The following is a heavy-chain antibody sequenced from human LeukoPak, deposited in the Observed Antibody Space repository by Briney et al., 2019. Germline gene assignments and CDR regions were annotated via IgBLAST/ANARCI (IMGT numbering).Heavy chain of an antibody. CDR3: ARRDTGWNYCDY. CDR2: IHYKGST. CDR1: GDSINGHY. D-gene: IGHD6-19*01. J-gene: IGHJ4*02. V-gene: IGHV4-59*08. Sequence: SETLSLTCTISGDSINGHYWSWIRQPPGKRLVWIGDIHYKGSTNYNLSLKSRVTISVDTSKNHLSLNLTSVLAADTAIYYCARRDTGWNYCDYWGQGILVTVSS.